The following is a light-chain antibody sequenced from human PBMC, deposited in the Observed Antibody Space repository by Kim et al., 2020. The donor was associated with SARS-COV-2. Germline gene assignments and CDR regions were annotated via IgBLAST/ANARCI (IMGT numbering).Light chain of an antibody. V-gene: IGKV1-27*01. Sequence: IQMTQSPSSLSASVGDRVTITCRASQGISNFLAWYQQKPGKVPKLLISAASTLQSGVPSRFSGSGSGTDFTLTISSLQPEDVAAYYCQKYDSAPRTFGPGTKVDIK. CDR1: QGISNF. CDR3: QKYDSAPRT. CDR2: AAS. J-gene: IGKJ1*01.